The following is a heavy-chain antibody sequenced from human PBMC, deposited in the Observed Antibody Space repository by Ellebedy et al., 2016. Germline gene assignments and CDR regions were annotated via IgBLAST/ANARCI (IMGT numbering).Heavy chain of an antibody. CDR3: AHRTTVTSVDY. CDR1: GFSLSTSGLC. Sequence: SGPTLVKPTQTLTLTCTFSGFSLSTSGLCVGWVRQPPGKALEWLTFIYWNDDKRYSPSLKNRLTITKDTSKNQVVLTMTNMDPVDTATYFCAHRTTVTSVDYWGQGTLVTVSS. CDR2: IYWNDDK. V-gene: IGHV2-5*01. D-gene: IGHD4-17*01. J-gene: IGHJ4*02.